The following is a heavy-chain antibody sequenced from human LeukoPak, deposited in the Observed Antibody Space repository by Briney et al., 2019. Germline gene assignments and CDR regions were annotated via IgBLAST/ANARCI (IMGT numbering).Heavy chain of an antibody. J-gene: IGHJ4*02. Sequence: PAGSLRLSCAASGFSFSSFAMTWVRQAPGKGLEWVSTIRSNGATAYNADSVKGRFTISRDNSKNTLYVQMNSLRGGDTAVYYWAKDYGPKQLVFFDSWGQGTLVTVSS. CDR2: IRSNGATA. CDR1: GFSFSSFA. V-gene: IGHV3-23*01. CDR3: AKDYGPKQLVFFDS. D-gene: IGHD6-13*01.